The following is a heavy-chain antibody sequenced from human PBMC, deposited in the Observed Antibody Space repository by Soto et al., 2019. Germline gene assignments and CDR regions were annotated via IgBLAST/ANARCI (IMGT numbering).Heavy chain of an antibody. Sequence: QVHLVQSGAEVKKPGASVKVSCKASGYTLTSYGITWVRQAPGQGLEWMGWISAHNGNTDYAQKLQGRVIVTRDTSTSTAYMELRSLRSDDTAVYYCVRGRYGDYWGQGALVTVSS. CDR3: VRGRYGDY. J-gene: IGHJ4*02. CDR1: GYTLTSYG. D-gene: IGHD1-1*01. CDR2: ISAHNGNT. V-gene: IGHV1-18*01.